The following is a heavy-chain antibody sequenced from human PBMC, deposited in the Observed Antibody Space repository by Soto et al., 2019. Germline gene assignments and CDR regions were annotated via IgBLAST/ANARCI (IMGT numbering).Heavy chain of an antibody. CDR3: ARDLVLAVAGTSFDY. CDR1: GYTFTSYG. CDR2: ISAYNGNT. D-gene: IGHD6-19*01. V-gene: IGHV1-18*01. Sequence: ASVKVSCKASGYTFTSYGISWVRQAPGQGLEWMGWISAYNGNTNYAQKLQGRVTMTTDTSTSTAYMELRSLRSDDTAVYYCARDLVLAVAGTSFDYWGQGTLVTVSS. J-gene: IGHJ4*02.